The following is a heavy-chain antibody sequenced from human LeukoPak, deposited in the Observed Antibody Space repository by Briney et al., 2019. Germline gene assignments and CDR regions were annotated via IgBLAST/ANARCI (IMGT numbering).Heavy chain of an antibody. CDR2: INAGTAYT. J-gene: IGHJ4*02. Sequence: ASVKVSCKASGYTFTSYGISWVRQAPGQGLEWMGWINAGTAYTKYSQKFQGRVTFTRDTSASTAYMELSSLRSEDTAVYYCAREYCSGGSCYPWSYWGQGTLVTVSS. D-gene: IGHD2-15*01. CDR3: AREYCSGGSCYPWSY. V-gene: IGHV1-3*01. CDR1: GYTFTSYG.